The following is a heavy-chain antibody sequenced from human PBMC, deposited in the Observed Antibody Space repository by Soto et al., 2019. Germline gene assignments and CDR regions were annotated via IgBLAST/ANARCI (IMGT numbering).Heavy chain of an antibody. Sequence: EVHRLESGGGLVQPGGSLRLSCVASGFTFSSYSMSWVRQAPGKGLEWVSGFRAGGDDGTTYYADSVKGRFTIPSDNSRNTLFLQMTSLRAEDTAIYYCPKKVNSGSASQYFDYFGQGTLVTVSS. J-gene: IGHJ4*02. D-gene: IGHD3-10*01. CDR1: GFTFSSYS. V-gene: IGHV3-23*01. CDR2: FRAGGDDGTT. CDR3: PKKVNSGSASQYFDY.